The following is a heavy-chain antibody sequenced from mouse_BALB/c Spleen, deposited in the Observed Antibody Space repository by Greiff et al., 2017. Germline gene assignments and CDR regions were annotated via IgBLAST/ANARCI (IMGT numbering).Heavy chain of an antibody. D-gene: IGHD1-1*01. J-gene: IGHJ3*01. CDR3: ARENYGSSYWLAY. CDR2: IWAGGST. Sequence: VQRVESGPGLVAPSQSLSITCTVSGFSLTSYGVHWVRQPPGKGLEWLGVIWAGGSTNYNSALMSRLSISKDNSKSQVFLKMNSLQTDDTAMYYCARENYGSSYWLAYWGQGTLVTVSA. V-gene: IGHV2-9*02. CDR1: GFSLTSYG.